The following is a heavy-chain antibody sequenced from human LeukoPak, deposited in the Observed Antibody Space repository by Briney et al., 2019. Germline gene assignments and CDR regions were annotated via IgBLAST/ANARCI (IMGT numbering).Heavy chain of an antibody. CDR2: ISTDSSSI. Sequence: PGGSLRLSCAASGFTFSTYNMNWVRHAPGKGLEWLSYISTDSSSIYYADSVKGGFTISRDNAKNSLYLQMNSLRDEDTAVYYCAIDAWDLPLDAFDIWGQGTIVTVSS. D-gene: IGHD1-26*01. CDR3: AIDAWDLPLDAFDI. CDR1: GFTFSTYN. J-gene: IGHJ3*02. V-gene: IGHV3-48*02.